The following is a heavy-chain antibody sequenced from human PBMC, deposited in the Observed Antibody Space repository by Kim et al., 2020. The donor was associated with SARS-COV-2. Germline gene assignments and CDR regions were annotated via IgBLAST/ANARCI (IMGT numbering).Heavy chain of an antibody. Sequence: PGSVKGRFTISRDTAKDSHYLDMNGLRVEDTAFYFCVKELLYRSSSYDYWGQGTLVTVSS. J-gene: IGHJ4*02. V-gene: IGHV3-9*01. CDR3: VKELLYRSSSYDY. D-gene: IGHD6-6*01.